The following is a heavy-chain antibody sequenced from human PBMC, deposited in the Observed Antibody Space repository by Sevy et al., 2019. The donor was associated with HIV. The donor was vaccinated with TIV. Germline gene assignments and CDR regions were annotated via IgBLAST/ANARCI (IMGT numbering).Heavy chain of an antibody. J-gene: IGHJ2*01. V-gene: IGHV3-66*01. Sequence: GGYLRLSCAASGFTVSGNYMSWVRQAPGKGLEWVSGIFSGGNTHFAYSVKGRFTISRDNSKNTLSLQMNSLSAEDTAVYYCARAVEDYSDSSAWDWYFDLWGRGTLVTVSS. CDR2: IFSGGNT. CDR3: ARAVEDYSDSSAWDWYFDL. D-gene: IGHD3-22*01. CDR1: GFTVSGNY.